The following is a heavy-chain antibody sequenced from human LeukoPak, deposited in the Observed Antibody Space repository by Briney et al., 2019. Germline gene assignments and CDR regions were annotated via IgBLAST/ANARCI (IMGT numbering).Heavy chain of an antibody. Sequence: ASVKVSCKASGYTFTSYDINWVRQATGQGLEWMGWMNPSSGNTGYAQKFQGRVTMTRNTSISTAYMELSSLRSEDTAVYYCARRIHSLWFGELSVFYYYYMDVWGKGTTVTVSS. J-gene: IGHJ6*03. CDR1: GYTFTSYD. V-gene: IGHV1-8*01. CDR2: MNPSSGNT. D-gene: IGHD3-10*01. CDR3: ARRIHSLWFGELSVFYYYYMDV.